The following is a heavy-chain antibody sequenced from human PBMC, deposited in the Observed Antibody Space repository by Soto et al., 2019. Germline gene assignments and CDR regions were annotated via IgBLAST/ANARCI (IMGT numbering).Heavy chain of an antibody. V-gene: IGHV3-33*01. CDR2: IWYDGSTE. D-gene: IGHD3-9*01. CDR3: VRDRTIRYFDY. J-gene: IGHJ4*02. CDR1: GFAFHGYA. Sequence: QVQLVESGGGVVQPGGSLRLSCAASGFAFHGYAMHWVRQAPGKGLEWVAVIWYDGSTEYYIDSVKGRFAISRDNSKNTLYLQVNSLRAEDTAVYYCVRDRTIRYFDYWGQGTPVIVSS.